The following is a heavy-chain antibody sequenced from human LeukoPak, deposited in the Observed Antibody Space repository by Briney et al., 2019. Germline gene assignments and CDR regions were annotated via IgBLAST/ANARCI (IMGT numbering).Heavy chain of an antibody. V-gene: IGHV1-69*06. D-gene: IGHD3-16*02. CDR2: IIPIFGTA. Sequence: SVKVSSKASVGTFSSYAISCVRQTLGQGGEWMGGIIPIFGTANYAQKCQGRVTITADKSTSTAYMELRSLRSEDTAVYYCARDRYYDYVWGSYRELDYWGQGTLVTVSS. CDR1: VGTFSSYA. CDR3: ARDRYYDYVWGSYRELDY. J-gene: IGHJ4*02.